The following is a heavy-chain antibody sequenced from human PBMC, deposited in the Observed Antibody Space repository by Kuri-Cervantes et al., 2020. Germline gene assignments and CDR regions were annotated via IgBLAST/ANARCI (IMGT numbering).Heavy chain of an antibody. CDR2: ISYDGSNK. J-gene: IGHJ6*02. CDR3: AKDGGYSYDYYGMDV. CDR1: GFTFSSYG. Sequence: LSLTCAASGFTFSSYGMHWVRQAPGKGLEWVAVISYDGSNKYYADSVKGRFTISRDNSKNTLYLQMNSLRAEDTAVYYCAKDGGYSYDYYGMDVWGQGTTVTVSS. V-gene: IGHV3-30*18. D-gene: IGHD5-18*01.